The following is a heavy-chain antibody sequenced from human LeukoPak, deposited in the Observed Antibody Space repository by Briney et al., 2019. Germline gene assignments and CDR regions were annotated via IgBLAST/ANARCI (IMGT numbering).Heavy chain of an antibody. D-gene: IGHD1-7*01. CDR2: INHSGST. J-gene: IGHJ4*02. CDR3: ASGGELKLELRISHY. V-gene: IGHV4-34*01. CDR1: GGSFSGYY. Sequence: SETLSLTCAVYGGSFSGYYWSWIRQPPGKGLEWIGEINHSGSTNYNPSLKSRVTISVDTSKNQFSLKLSSVTAADTAVYYCASGGELKLELRISHYWGQGTLVTVSS.